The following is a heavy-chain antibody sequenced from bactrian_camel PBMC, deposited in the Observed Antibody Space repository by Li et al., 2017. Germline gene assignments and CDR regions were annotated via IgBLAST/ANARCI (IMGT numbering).Heavy chain of an antibody. CDR3: AADRRRHGPPSLRPGDYSV. Sequence: QVQLVESGGGLVQPGGSLRLSCAVSGYPYSSKCMARFRQDPGKEREGLAVIYSGGGSAYYADSVKGRFSISEDNARNWLDLQMDSLEPGDTARYYCAADRRRHGPPSLRPGDYSVWGQGTQVTVS. CDR2: IYSGGGSA. J-gene: IGHJ4*01. D-gene: IGHD2*01. CDR1: GYPYSSKC. V-gene: IGHV3S1*01.